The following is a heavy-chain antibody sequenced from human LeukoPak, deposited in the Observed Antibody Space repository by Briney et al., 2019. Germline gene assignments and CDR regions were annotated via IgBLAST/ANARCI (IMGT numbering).Heavy chain of an antibody. Sequence: GGSLRLSCAASGFTFSSYAMSWVRQAPGKGREWVSAISGDAGRTYYADSVKGRFTISRDNSKNTLYLQMNSLRAEDTAIYYCAKDRAWGAFAYWGQGTLVTVSS. CDR3: AKDRAWGAFAY. D-gene: IGHD3-16*01. CDR1: GFTFSSYA. J-gene: IGHJ4*02. CDR2: ISGDAGRT. V-gene: IGHV3-23*01.